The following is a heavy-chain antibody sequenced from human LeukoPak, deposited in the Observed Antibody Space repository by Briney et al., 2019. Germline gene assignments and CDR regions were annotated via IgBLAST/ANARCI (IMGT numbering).Heavy chain of an antibody. V-gene: IGHV1-46*01. J-gene: IGHJ4*02. D-gene: IGHD5-18*01. CDR2: INPSGGST. CDR3: ASSGYSYGHFDY. Sequence: ASVTVSFTASGYTFTSYYMHWVRQAPGQGLEWMGIINPSGGSTSYAQKFQGRVTMTRDTSTSTVYMELSSLRSEDTAVYYCASSGYSYGHFDYWGQGTLVTVSS. CDR1: GYTFTSYY.